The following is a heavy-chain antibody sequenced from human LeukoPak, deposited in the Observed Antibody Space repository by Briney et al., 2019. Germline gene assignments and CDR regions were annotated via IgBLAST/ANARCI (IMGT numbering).Heavy chain of an antibody. CDR2: ISGSGGST. V-gene: IGHV3-23*01. D-gene: IGHD5-24*01. Sequence: PGGSLRLSCAASGFTFSSYAMAWVRQAPGKGLEWVSAISGSGGSTYYADSVKGRFTISRDISKNTLYLQMNSLRTEDTAVYYCARSRRDGYSLYYYYGLDVWGQGTTVTVSS. CDR1: GFTFSSYA. J-gene: IGHJ6*02. CDR3: ARSRRDGYSLYYYYGLDV.